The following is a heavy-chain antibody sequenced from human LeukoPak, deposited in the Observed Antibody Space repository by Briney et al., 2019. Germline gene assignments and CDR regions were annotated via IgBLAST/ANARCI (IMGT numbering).Heavy chain of an antibody. V-gene: IGHV1-69*13. CDR1: GGTFSSYA. J-gene: IGHJ6*02. Sequence: SVKVSCKASGGTFSSYAISWVRQAPGQGLEWMGGIIPIFGTANYAQKFQGRVTITADESTSTAYMELSSLRSEDTAVYYCASFKYSSGCLIWPPCYYYGMDVWGQGTTVTVSS. D-gene: IGHD6-19*01. CDR2: IIPIFGTA. CDR3: ASFKYSSGCLIWPPCYYYGMDV.